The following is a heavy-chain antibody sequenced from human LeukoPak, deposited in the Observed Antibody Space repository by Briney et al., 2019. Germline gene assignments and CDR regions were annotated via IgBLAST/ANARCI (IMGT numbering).Heavy chain of an antibody. Sequence: TGGSLRLSFAASGFTFSNAWMSWVRQAPGKGLEWVGRIKSKTDGGTTDYAAPVKGRFTISRDDSKNTLYLQMNSLKTEDTAVYYCTTRGITMVRGVIIRFDYYYYGMDVWGQGTTVTVSS. CDR3: TTRGITMVRGVIIRFDYYYYGMDV. CDR2: IKSKTDGGTT. J-gene: IGHJ6*02. V-gene: IGHV3-15*01. CDR1: GFTFSNAW. D-gene: IGHD3-10*01.